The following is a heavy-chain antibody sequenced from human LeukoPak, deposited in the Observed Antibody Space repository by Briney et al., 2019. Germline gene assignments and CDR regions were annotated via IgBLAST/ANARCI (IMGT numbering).Heavy chain of an antibody. Sequence: SETLSLTCTVSGGSISRFLWSWIRQPPGKALEWIGYIYYSGSTNYNPSLKSRVTISVDTSKNQFSLKVASVTAADTAVYYCARSYSRSLSHSYWGQGTLVTVSS. CDR1: GGSISRFL. V-gene: IGHV4-59*08. J-gene: IGHJ4*02. D-gene: IGHD6-13*01. CDR3: ARSYSRSLSHSY. CDR2: IYYSGST.